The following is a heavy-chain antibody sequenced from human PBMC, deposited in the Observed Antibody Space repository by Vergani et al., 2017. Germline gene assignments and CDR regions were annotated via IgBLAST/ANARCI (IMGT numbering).Heavy chain of an antibody. V-gene: IGHV4-61*02. CDR2: IYTTGST. CDR3: ARGSTHWKQGGFDI. Sequence: QVQLQESGPGLVKPSQTLSLTCAVSGDSIFSGNYYWNWIRQPAGNELEWIVRIYTTGSTDYNPSLKSRVTMSLDSSRSHFSLRLSSVTAADTAIYFCARGSTHWKQGGFDIGCQGTKVTVSS. CDR1: GDSIFSGNYY. J-gene: IGHJ3*02. D-gene: IGHD1-1*01.